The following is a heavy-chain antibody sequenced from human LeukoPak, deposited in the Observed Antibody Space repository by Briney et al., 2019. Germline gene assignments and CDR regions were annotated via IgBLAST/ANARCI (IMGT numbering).Heavy chain of an antibody. CDR2: ISAYNGNT. D-gene: IGHD3-10*01. CDR1: GYTFTSYG. CDR3: ARHPDYGSGSYYFDY. Sequence: SVKVSCKASGYTFTSYGISWVRQAPGQGLEWMGWISAYNGNTNYAQKLQGRVTITTDTSTSTAYMELRSLRSDDTAVYYCARHPDYGSGSYYFDYWGQGTLVTVSS. J-gene: IGHJ4*02. V-gene: IGHV1-18*01.